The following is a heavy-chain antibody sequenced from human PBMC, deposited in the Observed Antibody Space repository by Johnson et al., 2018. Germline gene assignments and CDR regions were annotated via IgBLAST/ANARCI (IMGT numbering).Heavy chain of an antibody. J-gene: IGHJ3*02. D-gene: IGHD2-15*01. CDR2: IKTKPNNYAT. V-gene: IGHV3-73*01. CDR1: GFPFSGSA. CDR3: TRPCDGRSFVFDS. Sequence: VQLVESGGGLVQPGGSLRLSCAASGFPFSGSAVHWVRQVSGSGLEWVGRIKTKPNNYATAYAASVKGRFTIFRDDSKNTAYLQMNSLKTEDTAVYFCTRPCDGRSFVFDSGGPGAMVTVSS.